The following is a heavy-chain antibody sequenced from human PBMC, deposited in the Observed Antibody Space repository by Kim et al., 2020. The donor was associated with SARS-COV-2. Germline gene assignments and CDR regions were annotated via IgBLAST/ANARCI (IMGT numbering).Heavy chain of an antibody. D-gene: IGHD1-26*01. V-gene: IGHV4-59*13. CDR2: IYFTGAT. CDR1: GGSISSYF. CDR3: ARYSGITHKDLDY. J-gene: IGHJ4*02. Sequence: SETLSLTCTVSGGSISSYFWSWIRQPPGKGLEWIGYIYFTGATEYNPSVKSRVTMSVDTSKNQFSLKLSSVTAADMAVYYCARYSGITHKDLDYWGQGTLVTVSS.